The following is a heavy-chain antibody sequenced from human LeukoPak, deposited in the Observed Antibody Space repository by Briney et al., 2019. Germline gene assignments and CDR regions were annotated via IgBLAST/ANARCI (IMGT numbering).Heavy chain of an antibody. CDR3: ARDRGVDYCSGGSCSHYYYYMDV. CDR2: INPNRGGP. V-gene: IGHV1-2*02. J-gene: IGHJ6*03. D-gene: IGHD2-15*01. CDR1: GYTFTGYY. Sequence: ASVKVSCKASGYTFTGYYMHWVRQAPGQGLEWRGWINPNRGGPIYAQKFQGRVTMTRDTSISTAYMELSRLRSDDTAAYYCARDRGVDYCSGGSCSHYYYYMDVWGKGTTVTISS.